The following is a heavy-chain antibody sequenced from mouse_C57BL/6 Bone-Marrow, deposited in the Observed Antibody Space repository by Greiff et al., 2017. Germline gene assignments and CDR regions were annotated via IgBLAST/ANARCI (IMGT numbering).Heavy chain of an antibody. CDR2: ISSGSSTI. Sequence: DVKLVESGGGLVKPGGSPKLSCAASGFTFSDYGMHWVRQAPEKGLEWVAYISSGSSTIYYADTVKGRFTISRDNAKNTLFLQMTSLRSEDTAMYYCARSLAYWGQGTLVTVSA. CDR3: ARSLAY. CDR1: GFTFSDYG. J-gene: IGHJ3*01. V-gene: IGHV5-17*01.